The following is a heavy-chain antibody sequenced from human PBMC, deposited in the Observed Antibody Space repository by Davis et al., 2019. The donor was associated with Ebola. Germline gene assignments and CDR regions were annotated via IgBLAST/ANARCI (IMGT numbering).Heavy chain of an antibody. J-gene: IGHJ6*04. Sequence: SETLSLTCAVYGGSFSGYYWSWIRQPPGKGLEWIGEINHIGSTNYNPSLKSRVTISVDTSKNQFSLKLSPVTAADTAVYYCSRIVVVPAAMLGYYYYYGMDVWGKGTTVTVSS. V-gene: IGHV4-34*01. CDR2: INHIGST. CDR1: GGSFSGYY. CDR3: SRIVVVPAAMLGYYYYYGMDV. D-gene: IGHD2-2*01.